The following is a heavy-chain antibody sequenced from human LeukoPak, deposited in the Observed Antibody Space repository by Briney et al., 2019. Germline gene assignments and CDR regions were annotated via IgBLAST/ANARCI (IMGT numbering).Heavy chain of an antibody. D-gene: IGHD3-9*01. Sequence: SETLSLTCTVSGGSIGSYYWSWIRQPPGKGLEWIGYIYYSGSTNYNPSLKSRVTISVDTSKNQFSLKLSSVTAADTAVYYCARHVSDILTGYSPYFDYWGQGTLVTVSS. CDR1: GGSIGSYY. CDR2: IYYSGST. V-gene: IGHV4-59*08. J-gene: IGHJ4*02. CDR3: ARHVSDILTGYSPYFDY.